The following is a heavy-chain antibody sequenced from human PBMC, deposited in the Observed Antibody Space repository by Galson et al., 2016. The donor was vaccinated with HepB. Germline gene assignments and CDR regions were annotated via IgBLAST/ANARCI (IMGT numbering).Heavy chain of an antibody. CDR3: TKSPAP. Sequence: SLRLSCAASGFIFSNYWKGWVRQAPGKGFEWVANINQDGSEKRYLESVKGRFTISRDNTNNALYLQLNSLRAEDTAVYYCTKSPAPWGQGTLVTVSS. V-gene: IGHV3-7*03. CDR2: INQDGSEK. CDR1: GFIFSNYW. J-gene: IGHJ5*02. D-gene: IGHD2-2*01.